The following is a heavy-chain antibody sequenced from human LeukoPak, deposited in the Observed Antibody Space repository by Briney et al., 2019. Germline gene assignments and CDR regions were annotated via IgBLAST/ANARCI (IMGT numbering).Heavy chain of an antibody. CDR3: ARQYSSGWYQIDY. J-gene: IGHJ4*02. Sequence: SQTLSLTCTVSGGSISSGDYYWSWIRRPPGKGLEWIGYIYYSGSTYYNPSLKSRVTISVDTSKNQFSLKLSSVTAADTAVYYCARQYSSGWYQIDYWGQGTLVTVSS. CDR2: IYYSGST. CDR1: GGSISSGDYY. D-gene: IGHD6-19*01. V-gene: IGHV4-30-4*08.